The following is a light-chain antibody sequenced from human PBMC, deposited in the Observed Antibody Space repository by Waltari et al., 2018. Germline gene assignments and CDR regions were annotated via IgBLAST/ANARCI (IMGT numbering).Light chain of an antibody. V-gene: IGLV1-51*01. CDR1: SSNIGNNY. Sequence: QSVLTQPPAVSPAPGQTVSIACSRSSSNIGNNYVSWYQQLPGTAPKLLIYDNNKRPSGVPDRFSASKSGTSATLGITGLQTGDEADYYCGTWDSSLSAVLFGGGTKLTVL. J-gene: IGLJ2*01. CDR2: DNN. CDR3: GTWDSSLSAVL.